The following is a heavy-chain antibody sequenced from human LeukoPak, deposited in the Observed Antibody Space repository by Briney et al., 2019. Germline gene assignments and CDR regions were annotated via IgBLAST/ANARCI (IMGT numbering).Heavy chain of an antibody. CDR1: GYTFTSYG. CDR3: ARVEEYSSSWYASY. Sequence: ASVKVSCKASGYTFTSYGINWVRQAPGQGLEWMGGISTYNGNTNYAQKLQGRVTMTTDTSTSTAYMELRSLRSDDTAVYYCARVEEYSSSWYASYWGQGTLVTVSS. V-gene: IGHV1-18*01. D-gene: IGHD6-13*01. J-gene: IGHJ4*02. CDR2: ISTYNGNT.